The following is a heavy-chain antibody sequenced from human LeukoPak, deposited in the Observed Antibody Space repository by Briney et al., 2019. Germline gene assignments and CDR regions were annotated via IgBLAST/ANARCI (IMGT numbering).Heavy chain of an antibody. D-gene: IGHD3-10*01. CDR3: ARVFDSGSQAYFYYMDV. CDR1: GGSISSYY. V-gene: IGHV4-59*01. CDR2: IYYSGST. J-gene: IGHJ6*03. Sequence: SETLSLTCTVSGGSISSYYWSWIRQPPGKGLEWIGYIYYSGSTNYNPSLKSRVTISVDTSKNQFSLKLSSVTAADTAVYYCARVFDSGSQAYFYYMDVWGKGPTVIISS.